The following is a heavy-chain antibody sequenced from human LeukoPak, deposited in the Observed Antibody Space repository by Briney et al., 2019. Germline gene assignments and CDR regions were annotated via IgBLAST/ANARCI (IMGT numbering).Heavy chain of an antibody. J-gene: IGHJ4*02. V-gene: IGHV5-51*01. CDR2: LYPGDFDT. Sequence: GESLKISCKGSGYSFTSYWIGWMRQMTGKGLGCMGILYPGDFDTRYSPSFQGQVTISADKSISTAYLQWSSLKASDTAMYYCARPASTPPAYFDYWGQGTLVTVSS. CDR3: ARPASTPPAYFDY. D-gene: IGHD5/OR15-5a*01. CDR1: GYSFTSYW.